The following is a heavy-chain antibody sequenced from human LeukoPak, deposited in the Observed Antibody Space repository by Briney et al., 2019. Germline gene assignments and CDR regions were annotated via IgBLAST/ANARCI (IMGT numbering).Heavy chain of an antibody. Sequence: PWASVKVSCKASGYTFSSYGISWVRQAPGQGLEWMGWISVYNGNTNYAQNVQGRVTMTTDTSTRPASMELRSLRSDDTAVYYCARATFYDFLTGYYKGFWFDPWGQGTLVTVSS. V-gene: IGHV1-18*01. CDR2: ISVYNGNT. CDR3: ARATFYDFLTGYYKGFWFDP. CDR1: GYTFSSYG. D-gene: IGHD3-9*01. J-gene: IGHJ5*02.